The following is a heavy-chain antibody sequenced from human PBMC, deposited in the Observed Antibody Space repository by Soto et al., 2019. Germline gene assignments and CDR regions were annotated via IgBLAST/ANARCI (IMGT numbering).Heavy chain of an antibody. CDR3: AKSRPAIEQWLVLDNYCYGMDV. V-gene: IGHV3-23*01. CDR2: ISGSGGST. Sequence: GGSLRLSCAASGFTFSSYAMSWVRQAPGKGLEWVSAISGSGGSTYYADSVKGRFTISRDNSKDTLYLQMNSLRAEDTAVYFCAKSRPAIEQWLVLDNYCYGMDVSGQRITVTVSS. D-gene: IGHD6-19*01. J-gene: IGHJ6*02. CDR1: GFTFSSYA.